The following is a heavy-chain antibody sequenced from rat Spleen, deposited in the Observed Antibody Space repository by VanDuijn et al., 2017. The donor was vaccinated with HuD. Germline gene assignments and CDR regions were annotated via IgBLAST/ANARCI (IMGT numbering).Heavy chain of an antibody. J-gene: IGHJ1*01. Sequence: EVQLQESGPGLVKPSQSLPLTCSVTRYSITSNSWGWIRKFPGNKMDWIGQISYSGSTSYNPSLKSRISITTDTSKKHFFLQLNSVTAEDKAKYYCARYRKWESYFDFWGPGTMVTVSS. V-gene: IGHV3-1*01. CDR2: ISYSGST. CDR3: ARYRKWESYFDF. D-gene: IGHD5-1*01. CDR1: RYSITSNS.